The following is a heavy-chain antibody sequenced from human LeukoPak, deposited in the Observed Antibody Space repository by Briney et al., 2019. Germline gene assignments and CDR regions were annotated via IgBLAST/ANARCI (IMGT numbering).Heavy chain of an antibody. CDR1: GGSISSYY. Sequence: SETLSLTCTVSGGSISSYYWSWSRQPPGKGLEWIGEINHSGSTNYNPSLKSRVTISVDTSKNQFSLKLSSVTAADTAVYYCAGPQFYQQWLTYWGQGTLVTVSS. CDR2: INHSGST. J-gene: IGHJ4*02. D-gene: IGHD6-19*01. CDR3: AGPQFYQQWLTY. V-gene: IGHV4-34*01.